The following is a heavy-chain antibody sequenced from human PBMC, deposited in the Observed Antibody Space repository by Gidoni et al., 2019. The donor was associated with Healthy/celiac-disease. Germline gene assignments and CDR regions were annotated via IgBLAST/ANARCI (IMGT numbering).Heavy chain of an antibody. CDR2: MNPNSGNT. CDR3: AREVCSSTSCEDYYYGMDV. CDR1: GYTFTSYD. Sequence: QVQLVQSGAEVKKPGASVKVSCKAYGYTFTSYDINWVRQATGQGLEWMGWMNPNSGNTGDAQKFQGRVTMTRNTSISTAYMELSSLRSEDTAVYYCAREVCSSTSCEDYYYGMDVWGQGTTVTVSS. V-gene: IGHV1-8*01. D-gene: IGHD2-2*01. J-gene: IGHJ6*02.